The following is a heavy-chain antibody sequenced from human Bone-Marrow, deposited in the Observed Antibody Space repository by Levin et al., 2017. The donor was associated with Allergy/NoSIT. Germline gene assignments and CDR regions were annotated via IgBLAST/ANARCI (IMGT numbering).Heavy chain of an antibody. CDR2: VSLSGST. J-gene: IGHJ4*02. V-gene: IGHV4-30-2*01. CDR1: GGSISSDYYS. Sequence: PSETLSLTCTVSGGSISSDYYSWSWIRQPPGKGLEWMGYVSLSGSTSYSPSFKSRVAISLDRSKNQFSLTLISVNATDTAVYYCARVTTAYFYDSSGYKPPLYYFDSWGQGTLVTVSS. D-gene: IGHD3-22*01. CDR3: ARVTTAYFYDSSGYKPPLYYFDS.